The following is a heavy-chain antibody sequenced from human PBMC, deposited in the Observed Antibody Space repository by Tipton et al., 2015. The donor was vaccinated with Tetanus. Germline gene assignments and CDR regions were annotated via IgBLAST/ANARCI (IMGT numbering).Heavy chain of an antibody. CDR1: GASISTYS. D-gene: IGHD5-12*01. J-gene: IGHJ6*03. V-gene: IGHV4-59*01. CDR2: LYFSGNT. CDR3: ARAGEGGYDATMGFYYYYMDV. Sequence: TLSLTCTVSGASISTYSWTWIRQSPGKGLEWIAYLYFSGNTNYNPSLKTRVTMSPDTSKNQVSLRLNSVTAADTAVYYGARAGEGGYDATMGFYYYYMDVWGKGTTVTVSS.